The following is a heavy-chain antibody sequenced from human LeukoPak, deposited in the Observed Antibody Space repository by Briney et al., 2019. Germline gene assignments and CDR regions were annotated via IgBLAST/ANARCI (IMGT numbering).Heavy chain of an antibody. D-gene: IGHD2-8*01. CDR1: GFTFGTYA. CDR3: AGRVYLDY. V-gene: IGHV3-48*01. J-gene: IGHJ4*02. CDR2: ISSSSSTI. Sequence: GGSLRLSCAASGFTFGTYAMNWVRQAPGRGLEWVSYISSSSSTIYFPDSVKGRFTISRDNAKNSLYLQMNSLRAEDTAVYYCAGRVYLDYSGQGTLVTVSS.